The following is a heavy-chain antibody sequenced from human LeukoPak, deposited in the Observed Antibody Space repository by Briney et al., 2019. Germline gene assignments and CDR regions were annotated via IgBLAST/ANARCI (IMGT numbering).Heavy chain of an antibody. CDR3: ASPREEPRYYYYYGMDV. V-gene: IGHV3-30-3*01. CDR1: GFTFSSYA. Sequence: PGGSLRLSCAASGFTFSSYAMHWVRQAPGKGREWVAVISYDGSNKYYADSVKGRFTISRDNSKNTLYLQMNSLRAEDTAVYYCASPREEPRYYYYYGMDVWGQGTTVTVSS. CDR2: ISYDGSNK. J-gene: IGHJ6*02. D-gene: IGHD1-14*01.